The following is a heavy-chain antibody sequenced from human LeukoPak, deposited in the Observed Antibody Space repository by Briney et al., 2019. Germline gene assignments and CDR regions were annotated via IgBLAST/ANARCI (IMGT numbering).Heavy chain of an antibody. CDR1: GFTFSSYA. Sequence: GRSLRLSCAASGFTFSSYAMHWVRQAPGKGLEWVAVISYDGSNKYYADSVKGRFTISRDNSKNTLYLQMNSLRAEATAVYYCAREPTAHDAFDIWGQGTMVTVSS. V-gene: IGHV3-30-3*01. CDR3: AREPTAHDAFDI. CDR2: ISYDGSNK. D-gene: IGHD1-14*01. J-gene: IGHJ3*02.